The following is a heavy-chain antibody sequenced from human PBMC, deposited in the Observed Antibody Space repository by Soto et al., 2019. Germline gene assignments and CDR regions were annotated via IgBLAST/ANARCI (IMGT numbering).Heavy chain of an antibody. D-gene: IGHD2-2*01. CDR2: MNPNSGNT. V-gene: IGHV1-8*01. CDR1: GYTFTDYD. Sequence: QVQLVQSGAEVRRPGTSVMVSCKTSGYTFTDYDINWVRQATGQGLEWMGWMNPNSGNTGYAQKFQGRVCMTRNTATSTAYMELSSLRSDDTAIYYCARDSSTTNPVWGQGTMVTVSS. J-gene: IGHJ3*01. CDR3: ARDSSTTNPV.